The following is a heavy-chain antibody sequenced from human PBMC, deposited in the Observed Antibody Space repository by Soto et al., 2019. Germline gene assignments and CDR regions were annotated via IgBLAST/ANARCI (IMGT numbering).Heavy chain of an antibody. CDR1: GFPFTNYW. CDR2: ISPDGSDV. J-gene: IGHJ4*02. Sequence: QVVESGGGLVPPGGSLRLSCAASGFPFTNYWMNWVRQTPGKGLMWVSRISPDGSDVGYADSVEDRFTVSRDNAKNTLYLQMHSLRAEDTAMYYCACWGHIVPVAPSDFDRWGQGTLVTVSS. CDR3: ACWGHIVPVAPSDFDR. D-gene: IGHD2-8*02. V-gene: IGHV3-74*01.